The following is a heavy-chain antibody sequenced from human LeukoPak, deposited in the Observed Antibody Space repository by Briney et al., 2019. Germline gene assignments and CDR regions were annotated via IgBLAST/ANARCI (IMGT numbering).Heavy chain of an antibody. J-gene: IGHJ4*02. D-gene: IGHD1-1*01. CDR3: ARANPELERRSIDFDY. CDR2: INSDGSWT. CDR1: GNYW. V-gene: IGHV3-74*01. Sequence: GGSLRLSCAASGNYWMHWVRQAPGKGLVWVSHINSDGSWTSYADSVKGRFTISRDNAKNSLYLQMNSLRAEDTAVYYCARANPELERRSIDFDYWGQGTLVTVSS.